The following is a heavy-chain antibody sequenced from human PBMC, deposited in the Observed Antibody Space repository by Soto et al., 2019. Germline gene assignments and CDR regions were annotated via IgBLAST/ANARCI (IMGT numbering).Heavy chain of an antibody. CDR1: GGSISSNNW. CDR2: IYHSGDT. J-gene: IGHJ4*02. D-gene: IGHD4-4*01. CDR3: ARETYSNYGGWIDF. Sequence: QVQLQESGPRLVKPSGTLSLTCTVSGGSISSNNWWTWVREPPGKGLDWIGEIYHSGDTNYQPSLDTRVSISVEKSKNQISLRLNSVTAADTAVYYCARETYSNYGGWIDFWGQGALVTVSS. V-gene: IGHV4-4*02.